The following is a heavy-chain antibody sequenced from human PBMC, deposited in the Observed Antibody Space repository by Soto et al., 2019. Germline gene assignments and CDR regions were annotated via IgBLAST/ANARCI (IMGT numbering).Heavy chain of an antibody. CDR2: IYSAGST. J-gene: IGHJ4*02. D-gene: IGHD5-18*01. CDR3: ARASEPEYSSAIFFDI. Sequence: GGSLRLSCAASGLTVSSSYMSWVRQAPGKGLQWVSAIYSAGSTYYANSVKGRFTISRDISTNMVYLQMSSLTDEDTAVYYCARASEPEYSSAIFFDIWGQGALVTVSS. V-gene: IGHV3-53*01. CDR1: GLTVSSSY.